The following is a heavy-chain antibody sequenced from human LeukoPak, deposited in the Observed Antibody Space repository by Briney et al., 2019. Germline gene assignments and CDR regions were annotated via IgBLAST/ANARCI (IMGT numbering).Heavy chain of an antibody. CDR1: GFTFSSYS. V-gene: IGHV3-48*01. D-gene: IGHD3-10*01. Sequence: GGSLRLSCATSGFTFSSYSMNWVRQAPGKGLEWVSYISSSSSTIYYADSVKGRFTISRDNAKNSLYLQMNSLRAEDTAVYYCARDEITMVRGVPYYYYGMDVWGQGTTVTVSS. CDR2: ISSSSSTI. J-gene: IGHJ6*02. CDR3: ARDEITMVRGVPYYYYGMDV.